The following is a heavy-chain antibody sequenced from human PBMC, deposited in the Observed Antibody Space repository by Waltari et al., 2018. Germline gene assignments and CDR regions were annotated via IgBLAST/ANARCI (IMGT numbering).Heavy chain of an antibody. CDR3: ARYVYGDYFVEY. D-gene: IGHD4-17*01. CDR2: IYHGGTT. V-gene: IGHV4-4*02. J-gene: IGHJ4*02. Sequence: QVQLQESGPGLVTPSGTLSLTCDVSGGSISTNNWLSWVRQSPGKGLEWIGEIYHGGTTNYNPSLKSRVTMSVDKYQNQFSLKLSSVTAADTAIYYCARYVYGDYFVEYWGQGTLVTVSS. CDR1: GGSISTNNW.